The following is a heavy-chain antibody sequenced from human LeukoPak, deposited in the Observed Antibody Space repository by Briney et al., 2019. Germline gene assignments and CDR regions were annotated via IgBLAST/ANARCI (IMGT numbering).Heavy chain of an antibody. CDR3: AGVVGWGGFDY. CDR2: IIPILGIE. CDR1: GGTFSSYA. Sequence: SVKVSCKASGGTFSSYAISWVRQAPGQGHEWMGRIIPILGIENYAQKFQGRVTITADKSTSKAYMELSSLRSEDTAVYYCAGVVGWGGFDYWGQGTLVTVSS. D-gene: IGHD2-21*01. V-gene: IGHV1-69*04. J-gene: IGHJ4*02.